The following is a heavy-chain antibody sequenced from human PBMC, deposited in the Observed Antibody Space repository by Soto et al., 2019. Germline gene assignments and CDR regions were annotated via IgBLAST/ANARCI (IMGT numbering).Heavy chain of an antibody. CDR3: ARIGAYYEFWSGYYSDYYYYGMDV. Sequence: GGSLRLSCAASGFTFSSYSMNWVRQAPGRGLEWVSSISSSSSYIYYADSVEGRFTISRDNAKNSLYLQMNILRAEDTAVYYCARIGAYYEFWSGYYSDYYYYGMDVWGQGTTVT. CDR1: GFTFSSYS. CDR2: ISSSSSYI. D-gene: IGHD3-3*01. V-gene: IGHV3-21*01. J-gene: IGHJ6*02.